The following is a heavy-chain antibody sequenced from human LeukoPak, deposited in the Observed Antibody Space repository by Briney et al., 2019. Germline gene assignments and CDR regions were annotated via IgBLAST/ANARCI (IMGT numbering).Heavy chain of an antibody. V-gene: IGHV1-2*02. Sequence: ASVKVSCKASGYTFTGYYMHWVRQAPGQGLEWMGGINPNSGGTNYAQKFQGRVTKTRDTSISTAYMELSRLRSDDTAVYYCATGYYYGSGSPFLDYWGQGTLVTVSS. CDR3: ATGYYYGSGSPFLDY. D-gene: IGHD3-10*01. CDR2: INPNSGGT. CDR1: GYTFTGYY. J-gene: IGHJ4*02.